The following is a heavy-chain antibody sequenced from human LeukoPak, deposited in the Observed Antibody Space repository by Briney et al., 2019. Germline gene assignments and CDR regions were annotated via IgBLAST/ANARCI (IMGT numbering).Heavy chain of an antibody. J-gene: IGHJ4*02. V-gene: IGHV3-30*18. CDR3: AKDRSPDPTVTTFSYFDY. Sequence: GGSLRLSCAASGFTFSSYGMHWGRQAPGKGLEWVAVISYDGSNKYYADSVKGRFTISRDNSKSTLYLQMNSLRAEDTAVYYYAKDRSPDPTVTTFSYFDYWGQGTLVTASS. D-gene: IGHD4-17*01. CDR2: ISYDGSNK. CDR1: GFTFSSYG.